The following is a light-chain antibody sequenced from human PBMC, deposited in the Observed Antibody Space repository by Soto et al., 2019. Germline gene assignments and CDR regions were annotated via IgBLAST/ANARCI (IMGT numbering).Light chain of an antibody. Sequence: EIVMTHSPATLSLSPGERATLSCRASQSVSSSYLAWYQQKPGQAPRLLIYGASSRATGIPDRFSGSGSGTDFTLTISRLEPEDFAVYYCQQHGSSPPGKFGQGTKVDIK. V-gene: IGKV3-20*01. J-gene: IGKJ1*01. CDR3: QQHGSSPPGK. CDR1: QSVSSSY. CDR2: GAS.